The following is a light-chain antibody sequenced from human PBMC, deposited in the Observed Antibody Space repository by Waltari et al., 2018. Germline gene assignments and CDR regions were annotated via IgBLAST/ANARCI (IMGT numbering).Light chain of an antibody. CDR3: QHYVRLPVT. Sequence: EIVLTQSPGTLSLSPGERATLSCWASQSVGRALAWYQPKRGQAPRLLIYGASTRASGIPDRFSGSGSGTDFSLTINRLEPEDFAVYYCQHYVRLPVTFGQGTKVEIK. CDR2: GAS. CDR1: QSVGRA. V-gene: IGKV3-20*01. J-gene: IGKJ1*01.